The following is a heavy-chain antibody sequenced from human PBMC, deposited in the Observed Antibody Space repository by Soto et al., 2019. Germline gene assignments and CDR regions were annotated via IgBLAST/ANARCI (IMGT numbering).Heavy chain of an antibody. V-gene: IGHV3-33*01. Sequence: QVQLVESGGGVVQPGRSLRLSCAASGFTFSSYGMHWVRQAPGKGLEWVAVIWYDGSNKYYADSVKGRFTISRDNSKNTLYLQMNSLRAEDTDVYYCASDRDIAARLDYWGQGTLVTVSS. D-gene: IGHD6-6*01. CDR1: GFTFSSYG. J-gene: IGHJ4*02. CDR3: ASDRDIAARLDY. CDR2: IWYDGSNK.